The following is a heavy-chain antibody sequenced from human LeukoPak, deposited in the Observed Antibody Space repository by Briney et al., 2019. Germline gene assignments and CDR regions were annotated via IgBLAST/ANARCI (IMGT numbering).Heavy chain of an antibody. V-gene: IGHV1-18*01. Sequence: GASVKVSCKASGYTFTSYGISWVRQAPGQGLEWMGWISAYNGNTSYAQKFQGRVTMTRDTSTSTVYMELSSLRSEDTAVYYCAREVSVLSGSYFDYWGQGSLVTVSS. CDR2: ISAYNGNT. J-gene: IGHJ4*02. CDR3: AREVSVLSGSYFDY. D-gene: IGHD1-26*01. CDR1: GYTFTSYG.